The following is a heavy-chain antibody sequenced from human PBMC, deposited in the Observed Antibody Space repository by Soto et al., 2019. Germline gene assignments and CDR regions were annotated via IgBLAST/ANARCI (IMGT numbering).Heavy chain of an antibody. D-gene: IGHD5-18*01. CDR1: GFPFSSYR. V-gene: IGHV3-30*19. J-gene: IGHJ6*02. Sequence: GGPLRLSCSASGFPFSSYRMHWVRPAPGKGLGGVAVIWYDGSNTYYADSVKGRFTISRDNSKNTLYLQMNSLRAEDTAVYYCARDRHVYTAMVRYYYYGMDVWGQGTTVTVSS. CDR3: ARDRHVYTAMVRYYYYGMDV. CDR2: IWYDGSNT.